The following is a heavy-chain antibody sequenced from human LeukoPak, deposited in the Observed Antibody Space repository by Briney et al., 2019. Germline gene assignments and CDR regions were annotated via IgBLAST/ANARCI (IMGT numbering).Heavy chain of an antibody. D-gene: IGHD3-9*01. CDR1: RFTFSDYY. Sequence: GGSLGLSRAASRFTFSDYYMSWIRQAPGKGLEWVSYISSTSGYTNYADSVKGRFTISRENAKNSLYLQMNSLRAEDTAVYHCARGGNINYDNLTGYYGYWGQGTLVTVSS. J-gene: IGHJ4*02. CDR2: ISSTSGYT. V-gene: IGHV3-11*05. CDR3: ARGGNINYDNLTGYYGY.